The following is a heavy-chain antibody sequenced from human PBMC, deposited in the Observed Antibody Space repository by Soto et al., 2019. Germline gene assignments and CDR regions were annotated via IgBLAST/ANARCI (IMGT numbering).Heavy chain of an antibody. J-gene: IGHJ4*02. CDR1: GFTFSTYA. CDR3: ARDDATMVRGVVLSY. V-gene: IGHV3-30-3*01. D-gene: IGHD3-10*01. Sequence: GGSLRLSCAASGFTFSTYAMHWVRQAPGKGLEWVAVISYDGSNKYYIDSVKGRFTISRDNSKNTLYLQMNSLRAEDTAVYYCARDDATMVRGVVLSYWGQGTLVTVS. CDR2: ISYDGSNK.